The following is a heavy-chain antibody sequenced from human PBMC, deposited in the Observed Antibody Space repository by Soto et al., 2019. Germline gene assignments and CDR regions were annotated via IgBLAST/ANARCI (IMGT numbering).Heavy chain of an antibody. CDR2: IYSGGNT. V-gene: IGHV3-66*01. Sequence: EMLVVESGGGLVQPGGSLRLSCAASGFTVSSNYMTWVRQVPGKGLEWVSIIYSGGNTYYAESVKGRFTLSRDNSKNTLYLQMNSLRAEATAVYYCARGILRGVIIYYYYMDVWGNGTTVTVSS. D-gene: IGHD3-10*01. CDR3: ARGILRGVIIYYYYMDV. J-gene: IGHJ6*03. CDR1: GFTVSSNY.